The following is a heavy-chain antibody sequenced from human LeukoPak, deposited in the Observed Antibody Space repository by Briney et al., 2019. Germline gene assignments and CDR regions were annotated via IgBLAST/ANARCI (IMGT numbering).Heavy chain of an antibody. CDR3: VNWKCGY. D-gene: IGHD1-1*01. CDR2: INSDGSST. V-gene: IGHV3-74*01. Sequence: HPGGSLRLSCAASGFTFSSYWMYWVRQAPGKGLVWVSRINSDGSSTNYADPVKGRFTISRDNAKNTLYLQMNSLRAEDTAVYYCVNWKCGYWGQGTLVTVSS. CDR1: GFTFSSYW. J-gene: IGHJ4*02.